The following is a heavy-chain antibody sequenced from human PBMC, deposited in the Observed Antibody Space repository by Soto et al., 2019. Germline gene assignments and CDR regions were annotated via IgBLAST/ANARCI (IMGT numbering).Heavy chain of an antibody. D-gene: IGHD1-26*01. Sequence: QVQLVQSGAEVKKPGASVTVSCKASGYTFTSYGISWVRQAPGQGLEWMGWISAYNGNTNYSQKLQGRVTMTTDTPTSTAYMKLRSLRSDDTAVYDCEKARGSYALDYWGQGTLVTVSS. CDR3: EKARGSYALDY. CDR1: GYTFTSYG. CDR2: ISAYNGNT. V-gene: IGHV1-18*01. J-gene: IGHJ4*02.